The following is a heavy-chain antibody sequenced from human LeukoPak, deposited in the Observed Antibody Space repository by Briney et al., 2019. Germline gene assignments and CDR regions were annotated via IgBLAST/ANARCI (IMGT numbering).Heavy chain of an antibody. Sequence: GGSLRLSCTESGFTFGDYAMSWVRQAPGKGLEGVGFIRSKAYGGTTEYAASVKGRFTISRDDSKSIVYLQMNSLKTEDTAVYYCTPTYYDHVWAFDIWGQGTMVTVSS. D-gene: IGHD3-16*01. V-gene: IGHV3-49*04. CDR2: IRSKAYGGTT. J-gene: IGHJ3*02. CDR3: TPTYYDHVWAFDI. CDR1: GFTFGDYA.